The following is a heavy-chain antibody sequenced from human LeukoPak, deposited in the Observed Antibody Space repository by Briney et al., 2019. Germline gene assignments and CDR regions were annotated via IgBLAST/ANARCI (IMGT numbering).Heavy chain of an antibody. D-gene: IGHD2-2*01. CDR3: ASGYCSRPNCAHNAFDI. Sequence: GKSLKISCKGSGYSFTNYWIGWVRQMSGKGLEWMGIIYPGDSDTRYSPSFQGHVTISVDKSISTAYLQWSSLKASDTAMYFCASGYCSRPNCAHNAFDIWGQGTMVAVSS. CDR1: GYSFTNYW. J-gene: IGHJ3*02. V-gene: IGHV5-51*01. CDR2: IYPGDSDT.